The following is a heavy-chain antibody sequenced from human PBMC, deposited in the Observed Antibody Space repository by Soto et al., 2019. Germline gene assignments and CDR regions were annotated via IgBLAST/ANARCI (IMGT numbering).Heavy chain of an antibody. D-gene: IGHD3-3*01. CDR2: IIPIFGTA. CDR3: ARDRYYDFWSGSFFHY. Sequence: QVQLVQSGAEVKKPGSSVKVSCKASGGTFSSYAISWVRQAPGQGLEGMGGIIPIFGTANYAQKFQDKVTITAEESPSTAYMELSSLRSEDTAVYYCARDRYYDFWSGSFFHYWGQGTLVTVSS. CDR1: GGTFSSYA. J-gene: IGHJ4*02. V-gene: IGHV1-69*01.